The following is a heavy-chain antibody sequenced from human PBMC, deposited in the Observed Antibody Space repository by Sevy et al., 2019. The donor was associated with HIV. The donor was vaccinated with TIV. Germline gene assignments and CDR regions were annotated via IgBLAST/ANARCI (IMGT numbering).Heavy chain of an antibody. V-gene: IGHV3-33*01. Sequence: GGSLRLSCAATGFTFSNYAMHWVRQAPGKGMEWVAIIWSDGAYQYHGDSVKGRFTISRDNSKNTLYLQTNNVRVEDTAVYYCATGGYYYDNAAYYALDSWGQGTLVTVSS. CDR3: ATGGYYYDNAAYYALDS. D-gene: IGHD3-22*01. CDR2: IWSDGAYQ. CDR1: GFTFSNYA. J-gene: IGHJ4*02.